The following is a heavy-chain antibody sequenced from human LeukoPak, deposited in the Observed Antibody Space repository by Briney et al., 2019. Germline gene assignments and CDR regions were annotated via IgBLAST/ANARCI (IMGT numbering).Heavy chain of an antibody. CDR1: GFTFDDYG. Sequence: PGGSLRLSCAASGFTFDDYGISWVRQAPGKGLEWVSGINWNGGSTGYADSVKGRFTISRDNAKNSLYLQMNSLRAEDTALYYCARSRDGYNLYYFDYWGQGTLVTVSS. V-gene: IGHV3-20*04. CDR2: INWNGGST. D-gene: IGHD5-24*01. J-gene: IGHJ4*02. CDR3: ARSRDGYNLYYFDY.